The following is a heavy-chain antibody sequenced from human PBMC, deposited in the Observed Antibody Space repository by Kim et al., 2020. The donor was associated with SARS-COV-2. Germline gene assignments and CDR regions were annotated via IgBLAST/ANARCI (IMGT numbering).Heavy chain of an antibody. CDR1: GGSISSSSYY. V-gene: IGHV4-39*01. D-gene: IGHD3-22*01. CDR2: IYYSGST. Sequence: SETLSLTCTVSGGSISSSSYYWGWIRQPPGKGLEWIGSIYYSGSTYYNPSLKSRVTISVDTSKNQFSLKLSSVTAADTAVYYCARHKGIRHMIVVVEGWFDPWCQGTLVTVSS. CDR3: ARHKGIRHMIVVVEGWFDP. J-gene: IGHJ5*02.